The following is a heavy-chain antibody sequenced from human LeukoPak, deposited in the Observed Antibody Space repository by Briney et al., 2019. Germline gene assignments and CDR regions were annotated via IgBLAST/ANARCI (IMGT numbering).Heavy chain of an antibody. CDR1: GGSFSSGDYY. J-gene: IGHJ4*02. CDR2: IYYSGST. D-gene: IGHD3-3*01. Sequence: PSETLSLTCTVSGGSFSSGDYYWSWIRQPPGEGLEWIGYIYYSGSTYYNPSLKSRLTISVDTSKNQFSLKLSSVTAADTAVYYCARAGVFWSGSRFDYWGQGALVTVSS. V-gene: IGHV4-30-4*08. CDR3: ARAGVFWSGSRFDY.